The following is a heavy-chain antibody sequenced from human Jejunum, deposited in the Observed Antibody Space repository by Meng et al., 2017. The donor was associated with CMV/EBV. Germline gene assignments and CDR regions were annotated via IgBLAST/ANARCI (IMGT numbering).Heavy chain of an antibody. J-gene: IGHJ4*02. Sequence: FRASWMSWVRQGPGTGLEWVANINDDGGENHHVGSVEGRFTISRDNAKNSLYLQMNSLRVEDTAVYYCASRPGAIFGVVIIPNFDYWGQGTLVTVS. D-gene: IGHD3-3*01. CDR1: FRASW. CDR2: INDDGGEN. V-gene: IGHV3-7*03. CDR3: ASRPGAIFGVVIIPNFDY.